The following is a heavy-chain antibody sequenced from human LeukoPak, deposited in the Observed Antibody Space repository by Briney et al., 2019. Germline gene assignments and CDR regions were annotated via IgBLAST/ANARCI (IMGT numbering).Heavy chain of an antibody. D-gene: IGHD3-22*01. CDR2: IYYSGST. CDR1: GGSISSYY. J-gene: IGHJ4*02. CDR3: AKDQYYYDSSCFDY. Sequence: PSEALSLTCTVSGGSISSYYWSWIRQPPGKGLEWIGYIYYSGSTNYNPSLKSRVTISVDTSKNQFSLKLSSVTAEDTAVYYCAKDQYYYDSSCFDYWGQGTLVTVPS. V-gene: IGHV4-59*01.